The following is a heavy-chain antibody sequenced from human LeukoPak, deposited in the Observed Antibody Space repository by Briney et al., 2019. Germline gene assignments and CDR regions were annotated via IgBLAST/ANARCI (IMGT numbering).Heavy chain of an antibody. CDR2: ITTGSTYI. V-gene: IGHV3-21*01. D-gene: IGHD3-16*02. J-gene: IGHJ4*02. CDR3: ARHRTASDY. Sequence: KSGGSLTLSCSASAFTFSDYTMIWVRQAPGKGLEWVSCITTGSTYIYYADSVKGRFTISRDNAKNSLYLQMTSLRAEDTAVYYCARHRTASDYWGQGTLVTVSS. CDR1: AFTFSDYT.